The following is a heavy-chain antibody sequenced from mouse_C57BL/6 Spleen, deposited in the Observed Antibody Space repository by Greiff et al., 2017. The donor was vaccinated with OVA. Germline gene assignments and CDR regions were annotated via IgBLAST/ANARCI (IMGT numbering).Heavy chain of an antibody. V-gene: IGHV1-9*01. J-gene: IGHJ3*01. CDR3: ARRGCGSNYDWFAY. D-gene: IGHD1-1*01. CDR1: GYTFTGYW. CDR2: ILPGSGST. Sequence: QVQLQQSGAELMKPGASVKLSCKATGYTFTGYWIEWVKQRPGHGLEWIGEILPGSGSTNYTEKFKGKATFTADTSSNTDYMQLSSLRNEDSAIYDWARRGCGSNYDWFAYWGQGTLLTVSA.